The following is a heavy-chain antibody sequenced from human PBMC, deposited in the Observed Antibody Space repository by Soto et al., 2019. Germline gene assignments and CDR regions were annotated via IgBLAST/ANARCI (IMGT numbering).Heavy chain of an antibody. J-gene: IGHJ6*02. CDR1: GFTFSRFS. CDR2: ISYDGNNK. Sequence: QVQLVESGGGVVQPGRSLRLSCAASGFTFSRFSMHWVRQAPGKGLAWVAVISYDGNNKHYAESVKGRFSISRDDSKNTVYLQMNNLRGDDSAVYYCARDHGMFLSYYYYGMYVCGQGTTVTVSS. D-gene: IGHD3-10*02. V-gene: IGHV3-30-3*01. CDR3: ARDHGMFLSYYYYGMYV.